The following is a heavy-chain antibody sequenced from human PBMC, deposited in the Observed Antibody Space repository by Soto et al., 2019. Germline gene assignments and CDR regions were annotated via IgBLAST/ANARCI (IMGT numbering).Heavy chain of an antibody. V-gene: IGHV3-30*04. CDR3: ARDMYSSDYFVKWFEP. J-gene: IGHJ5*02. Sequence: QVRLVESGGGVVQPGRSLRLSCTASGFSFSSYAMYWFRQPPGKGLEWVAVISKDGMNKNYADSVKGRVTASRDNANYSLELQLNSLRGEDTAMYYCARDMYSSDYFVKWFEPWGQGTLVTVSS. CDR2: ISKDGMNK. D-gene: IGHD6-19*01. CDR1: GFSFSSYA.